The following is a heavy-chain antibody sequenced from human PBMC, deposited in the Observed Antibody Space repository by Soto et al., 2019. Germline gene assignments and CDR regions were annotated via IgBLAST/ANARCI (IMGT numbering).Heavy chain of an antibody. J-gene: IGHJ4*01. CDR2: LEPEYGET. V-gene: IGHV1-24*01. CDR3: STRDSRSLLDY. D-gene: IGHD6-13*01. CDR1: GYPVTGIG. Sequence: ASVKVAIRRSGYPVTGIGVHWVRPRPGKGLEWRGGLEPEYGETIYAQSFQGRVTMTEXTXXDXXXMELRSLRSEGTAVYYCSTRDSRSLLDYWG.